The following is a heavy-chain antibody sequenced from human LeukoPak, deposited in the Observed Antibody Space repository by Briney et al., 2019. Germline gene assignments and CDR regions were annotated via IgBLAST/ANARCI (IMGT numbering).Heavy chain of an antibody. Sequence: SQTLSLTCAVSGGSISSRGFPWSWIRQPPGKGLEWIGYIYDSGNTYYSPSLRGRISISVDTSKNQLSLNLSSVTAADTAVYYCATAFDGRGILALDPWGQGTLVTVSS. CDR1: GGSISSRGFP. D-gene: IGHD2/OR15-2a*01. J-gene: IGHJ5*02. V-gene: IGHV4-30-4*07. CDR2: IYDSGNT. CDR3: ATAFDGRGILALDP.